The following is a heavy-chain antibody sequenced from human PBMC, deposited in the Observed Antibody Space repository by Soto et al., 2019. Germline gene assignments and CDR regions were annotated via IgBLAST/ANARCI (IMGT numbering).Heavy chain of an antibody. CDR1: GGTFNNYV. J-gene: IGHJ4*02. V-gene: IGHV1-69*06. CDR3: AGRCDGTNCLAHFDY. D-gene: IGHD2-2*01. Sequence: SVKVSCKDSGGTFNNYVINWVRQAPGQGLEWMAGIIPIFGTPNYAQKFQGRVTITADKSTSTAYMELNSLRSEDTAVYYCAGRCDGTNCLAHFDYWGQGTLVTVSS. CDR2: IIPIFGTP.